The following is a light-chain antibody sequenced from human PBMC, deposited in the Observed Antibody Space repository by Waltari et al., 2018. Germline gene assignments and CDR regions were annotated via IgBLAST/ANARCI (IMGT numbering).Light chain of an antibody. CDR3: QQRSNWPPGFT. J-gene: IGKJ3*01. V-gene: IGKV3-11*01. CDR1: QSFSSY. CDR2: DAS. Sequence: EIVLTQSPATLSLSPGERATPPFRASQSFSSYLAWYQQKPGQAPRLLIYDASNRATGIPARFSGSGSGTDFTLTISSLEPEDFAVYYCQQRSNWPPGFTFGPGTKVDIK.